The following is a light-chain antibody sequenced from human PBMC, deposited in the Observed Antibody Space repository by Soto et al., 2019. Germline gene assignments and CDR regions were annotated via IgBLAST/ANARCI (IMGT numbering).Light chain of an antibody. CDR3: SSYTSSSTPDV. CDR1: SSDVGGYNY. CDR2: DVS. J-gene: IGLJ1*01. V-gene: IGLV2-14*01. Sequence: QSALTQPASVSGSPGQSITISCTGTSSDVGGYNYVSWYQQHPGKAPKLMIYDVSNRPSGVSNRFSGSKSGNTASLTISGLQHEDEAAYYCSSYTSSSTPDVFGTGTKVTVL.